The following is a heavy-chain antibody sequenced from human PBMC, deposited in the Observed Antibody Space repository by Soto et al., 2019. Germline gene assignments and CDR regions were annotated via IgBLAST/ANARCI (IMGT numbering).Heavy chain of an antibody. J-gene: IGHJ3*01. CDR2: IKPNRGGA. D-gene: IGHD3-22*01. Sequence: ASVKVSCKASGYTFTGYNMHWVRQAPGQGLEWMGGIKPNRGGANYAQKYQGRVTMTRDTSISTAYMEVSRLRSDDTAVYSCARDRRVYDSGTYDFANDPFDVWGQGTMVTVSS. V-gene: IGHV1-2*02. CDR3: ARDRRVYDSGTYDFANDPFDV. CDR1: GYTFTGYN.